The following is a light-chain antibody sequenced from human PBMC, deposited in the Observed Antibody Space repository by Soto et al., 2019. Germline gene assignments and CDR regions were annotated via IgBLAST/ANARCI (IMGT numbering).Light chain of an antibody. Sequence: DIHMTQSPSSVSASVGARVTVTXRASQGISPYLNWYQQQPGXAPNXXXYHXSSLQSGGPSRLSGSGSETDFTLPISSLQPEDSANYSFQQSYSSTWTFGQGTKVDIK. V-gene: IGKV1-39*01. CDR1: QGISPY. CDR3: QQSYSSTWT. CDR2: HXS. J-gene: IGKJ1*01.